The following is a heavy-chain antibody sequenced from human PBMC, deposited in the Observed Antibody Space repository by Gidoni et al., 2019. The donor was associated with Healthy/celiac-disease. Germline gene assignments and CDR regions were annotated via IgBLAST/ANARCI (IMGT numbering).Heavy chain of an antibody. CDR3: ARDPTDYWYYGMDV. J-gene: IGHJ6*02. CDR1: GFTFSSYE. CDR2: ISSSGSTI. V-gene: IGHV3-48*03. Sequence: LRLSCAASGFTFSSYEMNWVRQAPGKGLEWVSYISSSGSTIYYADSVKGRFTISRDNAKNSLYLQMNSLRAEDTAVYYCARDPTDYWYYGMDVWGQGTTVTVSS.